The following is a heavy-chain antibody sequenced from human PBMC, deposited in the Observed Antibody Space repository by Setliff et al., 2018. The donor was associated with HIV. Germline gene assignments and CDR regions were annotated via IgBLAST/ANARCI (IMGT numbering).Heavy chain of an antibody. CDR2: VFTSGVT. CDR3: ARDNYRHSSYFDN. Sequence: SETLSLTCAVSGASIDRGSYYWSWIRQPAGKGLEWIGRVFTSGVTNYNSSLKSRVTISLDTAKNHFTLELRSVTAADTAVYCCARDNYRHSSYFDNWGQGKLVTVSS. D-gene: IGHD1-26*01. CDR1: GASIDRGSYY. J-gene: IGHJ4*02. V-gene: IGHV4-61*02.